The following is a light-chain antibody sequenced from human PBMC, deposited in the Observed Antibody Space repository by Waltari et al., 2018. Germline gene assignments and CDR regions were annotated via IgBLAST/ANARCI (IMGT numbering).Light chain of an antibody. CDR1: QSISSY. CDR2: AAS. Sequence: DIQMTQSPSSLSASVGDRVTITCRASQSISSYLNWYQQKPGKAPKLLIYAASSLQSGVPSRFSGSGSGTDFTLTISSLQPEHFATYYCQQSYSTHRTFGQGTKVEIK. CDR3: QQSYSTHRT. J-gene: IGKJ1*01. V-gene: IGKV1-39*01.